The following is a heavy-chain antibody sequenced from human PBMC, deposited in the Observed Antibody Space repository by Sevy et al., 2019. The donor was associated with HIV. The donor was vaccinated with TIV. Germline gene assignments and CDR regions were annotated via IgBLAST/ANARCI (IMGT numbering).Heavy chain of an antibody. CDR1: GGSVSSGSYY. CDR3: ARSRLVYFYDSSGYLPEGAFDI. V-gene: IGHV4-61*01. CDR2: IYYSGRT. Sequence: SETLSLTCTVSGGSVSSGSYYWSWIRQPPGKGLEWIGYIYYSGRTNYNPSLKSRVTISVDTSKNQFSLKLGSVTAADTAEDYCARSRLVYFYDSSGYLPEGAFDIWGQGTMVTVSS. D-gene: IGHD3-22*01. J-gene: IGHJ3*02.